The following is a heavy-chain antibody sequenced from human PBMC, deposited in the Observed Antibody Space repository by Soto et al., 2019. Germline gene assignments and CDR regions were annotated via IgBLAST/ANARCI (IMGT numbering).Heavy chain of an antibody. Sequence: EVQLVESGGGLVKPGGSLRLSCAASGFTFSSYSMNWVRQAPGKGLEWVSSISSSSSYIYYADSVKGRFTISRDNAKNSLYLQMNSLRAEDTAVYYCARDAEVDGYNYYFDYWGQGTLVTVSS. V-gene: IGHV3-21*01. CDR2: ISSSSSYI. D-gene: IGHD5-12*01. CDR1: GFTFSSYS. CDR3: ARDAEVDGYNYYFDY. J-gene: IGHJ4*02.